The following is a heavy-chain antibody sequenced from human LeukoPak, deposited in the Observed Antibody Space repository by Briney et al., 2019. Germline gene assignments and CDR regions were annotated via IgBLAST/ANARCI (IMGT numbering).Heavy chain of an antibody. CDR3: VRDRGISFYFDY. D-gene: IGHD3-16*02. CDR2: INQDGGEK. V-gene: IGHV3-7*01. CDR1: GFNFSSYW. J-gene: IGHJ4*02. Sequence: PGGSLRLSCAASGFNFSSYWMNWVRQAPGKGLEWVANINQDGGEKYYVDSVKGRFTVSRDNAKNSLDLQMNSLRSEDTAVYYCVRDRGISFYFDYWGQGTLVTVSS.